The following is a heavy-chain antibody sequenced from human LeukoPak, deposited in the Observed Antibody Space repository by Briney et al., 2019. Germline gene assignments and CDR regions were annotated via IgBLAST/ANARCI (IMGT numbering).Heavy chain of an antibody. D-gene: IGHD2-21*02. V-gene: IGHV3-48*02. J-gene: IGHJ3*02. CDR2: IRSRSITI. CDR3: ARDTAFAFDI. Sequence: PGGSLRLSCAASGFTFSDDPMNWVRQAPGKGLEWVAHIRSRSITISHADSVKGRFTISRDNAKNSLYLQMNSLRDEDTAVYYCARDTAFAFDIWGQGTMVTVSS. CDR1: GFTFSDDP.